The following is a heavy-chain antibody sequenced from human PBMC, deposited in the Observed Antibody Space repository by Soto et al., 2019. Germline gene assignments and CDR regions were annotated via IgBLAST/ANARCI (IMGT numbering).Heavy chain of an antibody. CDR1: GYTFTAYG. V-gene: IGHV1-18*01. CDR3: ARELNTDSSAYYSFAY. Sequence: QVQMVQSGPEVKMPGASVKVSCKTSGYTFTAYGLAWLRQAPGQRPEWMGWVGTNNDNTNYAEKFQGRGTMPTDTSTATTYMELRSLRSDDTAVYYCARELNTDSSAYYSFAYWGQGTLVTVSS. J-gene: IGHJ4*02. D-gene: IGHD3-22*01. CDR2: VGTNNDNT.